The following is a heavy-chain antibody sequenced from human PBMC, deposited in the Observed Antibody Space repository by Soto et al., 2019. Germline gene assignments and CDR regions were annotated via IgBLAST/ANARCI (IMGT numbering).Heavy chain of an antibody. D-gene: IGHD2-15*01. J-gene: IGHJ3*02. CDR1: GGSISSDNW. CDR2: IYHTGGT. V-gene: IGHV4-4*02. Sequence: QVQLQESGPGLVKPSGTLSLTCAVSGGSISSDNWWIWVRQTPGKGLEYMGEIYHTGGTFYNPSLRSRVTLSLDKTNNQFSLRLTSVTPADTAVYYCAKNTCYGGTRDTAFHIWGQGTTVTVSP. CDR3: AKNTCYGGTRDTAFHI.